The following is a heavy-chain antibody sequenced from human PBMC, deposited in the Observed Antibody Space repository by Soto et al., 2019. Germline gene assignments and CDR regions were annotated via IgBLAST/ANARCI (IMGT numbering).Heavy chain of an antibody. D-gene: IGHD3-3*01. J-gene: IGHJ4*02. V-gene: IGHV4-31*03. CDR1: GGSISSGGYY. Sequence: QVQLQESGPGLVKPSQTLSLTCTVSGGSISSGGYYWSWIRQLPGKGLDYIGYIYYSGSTYYNPSLKSRVTISVDMSNNQFSLRLSSVTAADTAVYYCAAEVGFGPLFDYWGQGTLVTVSS. CDR3: AAEVGFGPLFDY. CDR2: IYYSGST.